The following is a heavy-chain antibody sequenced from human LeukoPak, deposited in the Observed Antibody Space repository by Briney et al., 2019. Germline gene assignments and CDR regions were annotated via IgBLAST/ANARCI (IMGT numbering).Heavy chain of an antibody. J-gene: IGHJ4*02. D-gene: IGHD1-26*01. Sequence: ASVKVSCTASGYTFTGYYMHWVRQAPGQGLEWMGWINPNSGGTSYAQKFQGRVTMTRDTSISTAYMELSRLRSDDTAVYYCARDQGGSYRYWGQGTLVTVPS. CDR1: GYTFTGYY. CDR2: INPNSGGT. V-gene: IGHV1-2*02. CDR3: ARDQGGSYRY.